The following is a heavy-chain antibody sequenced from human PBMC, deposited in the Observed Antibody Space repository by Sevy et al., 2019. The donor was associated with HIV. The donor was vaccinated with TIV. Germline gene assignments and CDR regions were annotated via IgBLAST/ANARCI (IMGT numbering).Heavy chain of an antibody. CDR2: ISGSGGST. J-gene: IGHJ4*02. D-gene: IGHD2-2*01. CDR3: AKGIVVVPAAGFDY. V-gene: IGHV3-23*01. Sequence: GGSLRLSCAASGFTVSRYAMSWVRQAPGKGLEWVSAISGSGGSTYYADSVKGRFTISRDNSKNTLYLQMNSLRAEDTAVYYCAKGIVVVPAAGFDYWGQGTLVTVSS. CDR1: GFTVSRYA.